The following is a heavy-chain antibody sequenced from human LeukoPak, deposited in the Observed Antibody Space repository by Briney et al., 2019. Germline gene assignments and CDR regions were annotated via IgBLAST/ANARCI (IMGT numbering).Heavy chain of an antibody. J-gene: IGHJ4*02. V-gene: IGHV1-69*13. CDR2: IIPIFGTA. CDR3: ARGGRGSSWYYTLFDY. D-gene: IGHD6-13*01. CDR1: GGTFSSYA. Sequence: ASVKVSCKASGGTFSSYATSWVRQAPGQGLEWMGGIIPIFGTANYAQKFQGRVTITADESTSTAYMELSSLRSEDTAVYYCARGGRGSSWYYTLFDYWGQGTLVTVSS.